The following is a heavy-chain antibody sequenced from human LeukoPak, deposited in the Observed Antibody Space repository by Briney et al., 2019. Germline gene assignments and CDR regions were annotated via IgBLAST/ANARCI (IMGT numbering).Heavy chain of an antibody. J-gene: IGHJ3*02. Sequence: PSETLSLTCAVYGGSFSGYYWSWIRQPPGKGLGWIGEINHSGSTNYNPSLKSRVTISVDTSKNQFPLKLSSVTAADTAVYYCARGSTYYYDSSGRLDAFDIWGQGTMVTVSS. CDR2: INHSGST. D-gene: IGHD3-22*01. V-gene: IGHV4-34*01. CDR1: GGSFSGYY. CDR3: ARGSTYYYDSSGRLDAFDI.